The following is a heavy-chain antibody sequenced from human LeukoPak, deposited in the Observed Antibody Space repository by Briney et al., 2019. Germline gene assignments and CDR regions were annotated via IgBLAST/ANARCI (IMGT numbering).Heavy chain of an antibody. Sequence: GGSLRLSCAASGFTFSSYSMNWVRQAPGKGLEWVSSISSSSSYIYYADSVKGRFSISRDNAKNSLYLQMNSLRAEDTAVYYCARGYCTNGVCYRPYYFDYWGQGTLVTVSS. CDR3: ARGYCTNGVCYRPYYFDY. CDR2: ISSSSSYI. CDR1: GFTFSSYS. J-gene: IGHJ4*02. D-gene: IGHD2-8*01. V-gene: IGHV3-21*01.